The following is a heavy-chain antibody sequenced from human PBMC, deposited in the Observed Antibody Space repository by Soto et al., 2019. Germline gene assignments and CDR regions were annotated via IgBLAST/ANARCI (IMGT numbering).Heavy chain of an antibody. Sequence: ASVKVSCKASGYTFTGYYMHWVRQAPGQGLEWLGWINPNSGGTNYAQKFQGWVTMTRDTSISTAYMELSRPTSDDTAIYYCARKRYSSGWNYFQHWGQGTLVTVSS. J-gene: IGHJ1*01. CDR1: GYTFTGYY. V-gene: IGHV1-2*04. D-gene: IGHD6-19*01. CDR3: ARKRYSSGWNYFQH. CDR2: INPNSGGT.